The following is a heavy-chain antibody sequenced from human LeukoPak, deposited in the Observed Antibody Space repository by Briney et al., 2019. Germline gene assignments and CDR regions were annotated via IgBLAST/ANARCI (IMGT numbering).Heavy chain of an antibody. CDR2: IDPSGGGT. D-gene: IGHD6-19*01. J-gene: IGHJ4*02. V-gene: IGHV1-46*01. Sequence: GASVKVSCKASGYTFTRNYINWLRQAPGQGLEWTGMIDPSGGGTAYAQKFQDRVTMTSDTSTSTVYMELSSLRSEDTAVYYCARGWAAVAGTRKLNDYWGQGTLVTVSS. CDR3: ARGWAAVAGTRKLNDY. CDR1: GYTFTRNY.